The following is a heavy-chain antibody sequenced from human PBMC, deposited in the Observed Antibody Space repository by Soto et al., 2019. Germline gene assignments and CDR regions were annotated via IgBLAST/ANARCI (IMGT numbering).Heavy chain of an antibody. Sequence: GSVKVSFKAYGYAFTSYGISWVRQAPGQGLEWIGWISAYNGNTNYAQKLQGRVTMTTDTSTSTAYMELRSLRSEDTAVYYCARFPRITIFGVVNPLYYYGMDVWGQGTTVTVSS. D-gene: IGHD3-3*01. CDR1: GYAFTSYG. J-gene: IGHJ6*02. CDR3: ARFPRITIFGVVNPLYYYGMDV. V-gene: IGHV1-18*01. CDR2: ISAYNGNT.